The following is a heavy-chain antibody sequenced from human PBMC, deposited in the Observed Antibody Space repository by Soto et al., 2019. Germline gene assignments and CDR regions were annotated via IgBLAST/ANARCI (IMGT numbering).Heavy chain of an antibody. CDR3: ASRDPGTSADY. J-gene: IGHJ4*02. CDR1: GGPSTSNNW. V-gene: IGHV4-4*02. Sequence: SETLSLTCAVSGGPSTSNNWWTWVRQPPGQGLEWIGEIYRTGSTHYNPSLKSRVTIALDKSENQFSLKVTSLTAADTAVYYCASRDPGTSADYWGQGTLVTVSS. CDR2: IYRTGST. D-gene: IGHD1-7*01.